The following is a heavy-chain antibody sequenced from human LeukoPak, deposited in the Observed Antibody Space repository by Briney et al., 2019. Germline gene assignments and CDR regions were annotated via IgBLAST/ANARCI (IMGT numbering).Heavy chain of an antibody. CDR2: ISTSGST. J-gene: IGHJ4*02. Sequence: SETLSLTCAVSGYSISSGYYWTWIRQPAGKGLEWIGRISTSGSTNQNPSLKSRVTMSVDTSKNQFSLNLTSVTAADTAVYYCAREARDYGDSRYLDYWGQGTLVTVSS. CDR3: AREARDYGDSRYLDY. D-gene: IGHD4-17*01. V-gene: IGHV4-4*07. CDR1: GYSISSGYY.